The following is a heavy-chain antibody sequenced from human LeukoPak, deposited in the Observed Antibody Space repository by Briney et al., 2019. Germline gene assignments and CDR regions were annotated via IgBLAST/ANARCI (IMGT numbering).Heavy chain of an antibody. D-gene: IGHD7-27*01. CDR3: TRGHWGLQS. CDR2: IHHSGNS. V-gene: IGHV4-59*02. J-gene: IGHJ5*02. Sequence: PSETLSLTCTVSGASVTDYYWSWLRQSPGKGLEWIGYIHHSGNSDYNPSLRSRVTTSLDTSKNQFSLNLISVTAADTAVYYCTRGHWGLQSWSQGTLVTVSS. CDR1: GASVTDYY.